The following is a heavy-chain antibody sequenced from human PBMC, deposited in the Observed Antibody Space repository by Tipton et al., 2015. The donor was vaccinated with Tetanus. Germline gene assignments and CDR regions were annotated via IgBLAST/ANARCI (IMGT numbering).Heavy chain of an antibody. V-gene: IGHV3-30*03. CDR2: FSYDGSNK. CDR3: ARDRDGGWFFDS. CDR1: GFSFSSYG. J-gene: IGHJ4*01. Sequence: SLRLSCAASGFSFSSYGMHWVRQAPGKGLEWVAVFSYDGSNKYYGDSVKGRFTISRDNSKNTLYLQMNSLRAEDTAVYYCARDRDGGWFFDSWGHGTLVSVSS. D-gene: IGHD6-19*01.